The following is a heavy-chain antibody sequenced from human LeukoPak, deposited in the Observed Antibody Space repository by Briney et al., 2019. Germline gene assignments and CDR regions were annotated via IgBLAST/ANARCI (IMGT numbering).Heavy chain of an antibody. V-gene: IGHV4-34*01. CDR2: INHSGST. D-gene: IGHD3-9*01. Sequence: SETLSLTCAVYGGSFSGYYWSWIRQPPGKGLEWIGEINHSGSTNYNPSLKSRVTISVDTSKNQFSLKLSSVTAADTAVYYCARLAGTLFDWLLYEGDYYFDYWGQGTLVTVSS. CDR1: GGSFSGYY. J-gene: IGHJ4*02. CDR3: ARLAGTLFDWLLYEGDYYFDY.